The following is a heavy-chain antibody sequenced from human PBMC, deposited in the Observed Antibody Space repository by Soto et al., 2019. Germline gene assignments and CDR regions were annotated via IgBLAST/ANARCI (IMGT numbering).Heavy chain of an antibody. CDR1: GFTFSSYA. CDR3: AYSSTPFDY. CDR2: ISGSGGST. Sequence: PGGSLRLSCAASGFTFSSYAMSWVRQAPGKGLEWVSAISGSGGSTYYADSVKGRFTISRDNSKNSLYLQMNSLRAEGTAVYYCAYSSTPFDYWGQGTLVTVSS. V-gene: IGHV3-23*01. D-gene: IGHD6-13*01. J-gene: IGHJ4*02.